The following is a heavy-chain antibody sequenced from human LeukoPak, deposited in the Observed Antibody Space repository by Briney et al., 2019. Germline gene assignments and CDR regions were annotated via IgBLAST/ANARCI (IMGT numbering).Heavy chain of an antibody. D-gene: IGHD6-13*01. CDR3: AKDAKGYSSSWYSDY. Sequence: GGSLRLSCAASGFTFSSYGMHWVRQAPGKGPEWVAVISYDGSNKYYADSVKGRFTISRDNSKNTLYLQMNSLRAEDTAVYYCAKDAKGYSSSWYSDYWGQGTLVTVSS. J-gene: IGHJ4*02. V-gene: IGHV3-30*18. CDR2: ISYDGSNK. CDR1: GFTFSSYG.